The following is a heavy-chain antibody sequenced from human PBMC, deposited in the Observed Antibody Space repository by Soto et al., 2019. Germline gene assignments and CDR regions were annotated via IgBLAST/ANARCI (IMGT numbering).Heavy chain of an antibody. D-gene: IGHD6-13*01. Sequence: PSETLSLTCTVSGGSVSSGSYYWSWIRQPPGKGLEWIGYIYYSGSTNYNPSLKSRVTISVDTSKNQFSLKLSSVTAADTAVYYCARATSSSSWYEVWFDPWGQGTLVTVSS. CDR1: GGSVSSGSYY. CDR2: IYYSGST. J-gene: IGHJ5*02. V-gene: IGHV4-61*01. CDR3: ARATSSSSWYEVWFDP.